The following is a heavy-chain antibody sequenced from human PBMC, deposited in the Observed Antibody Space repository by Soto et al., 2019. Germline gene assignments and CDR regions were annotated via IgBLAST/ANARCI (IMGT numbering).Heavy chain of an antibody. Sequence: QVQLVESGGGVVQPGRSLRLSCAASGFTFSSYAMHWVRQAPGKGLEWVAVISYDGSNKYYADSVKGRFTISRDNSKNTLYLQMNSLRAEDTAVYYCARGKYYDFWSGYLYYFDYWGQGTLVTVSS. CDR3: ARGKYYDFWSGYLYYFDY. V-gene: IGHV3-30-3*01. CDR1: GFTFSSYA. CDR2: ISYDGSNK. D-gene: IGHD3-3*01. J-gene: IGHJ4*02.